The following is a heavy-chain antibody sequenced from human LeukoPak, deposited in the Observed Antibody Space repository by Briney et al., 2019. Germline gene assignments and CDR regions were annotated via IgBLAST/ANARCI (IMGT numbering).Heavy chain of an antibody. J-gene: IGHJ2*01. CDR3: ARDALGMSGVWFFDL. CDR1: GDSISAYC. CDR2: VCPTGIS. Sequence: SETLSLTCAVSGDSISAYCWTWISQPPGKGLYWIGRVCPTGISTYNPSLESRVTMSLDTSKKQFSLKLTSVTAADTAVYYCARDALGMSGVWFFDLWGRGTLVTVSS. V-gene: IGHV4-4*07. D-gene: IGHD7-27*01.